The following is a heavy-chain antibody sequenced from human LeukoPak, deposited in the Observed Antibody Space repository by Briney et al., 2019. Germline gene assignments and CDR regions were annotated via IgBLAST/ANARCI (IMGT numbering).Heavy chain of an antibody. D-gene: IGHD2-2*01. CDR1: GGSFSGYY. CDR3: ARDYCSSTSCYGFDY. V-gene: IGHV4-34*01. J-gene: IGHJ4*02. CDR2: INHSGST. Sequence: SETLSLTCAVYGGSFSGYYWSWIRRPPGKGLEWIGEINHSGSTNYNPSLKSRVTISVDTSKNQFSLKLSSVTAADTAVYYCARDYCSSTSCYGFDYWGQGTLVTVSS.